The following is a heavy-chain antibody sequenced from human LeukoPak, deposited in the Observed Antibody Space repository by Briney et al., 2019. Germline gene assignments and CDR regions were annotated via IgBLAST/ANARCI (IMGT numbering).Heavy chain of an antibody. CDR3: ARGRGSYFYYYYYMDV. CDR2: IYTSGST. CDR1: GGSISSGSYY. D-gene: IGHD1-26*01. J-gene: IGHJ6*03. Sequence: SETLSLTCTVSGGSISSGSYYWSWIRQPAGKGLEWIGRIYTSGSTNYNPSLKSRVTISVDTSKNQFSLKLSSVTAADTAVYYCARGRGSYFYYYYYMDVWGKETTVTISS. V-gene: IGHV4-61*02.